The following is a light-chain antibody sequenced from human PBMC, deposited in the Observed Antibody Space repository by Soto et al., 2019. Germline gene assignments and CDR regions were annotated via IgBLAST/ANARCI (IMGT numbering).Light chain of an antibody. Sequence: QSVLTQPASVSGSPGQSITISCTGTSSDVGTYNLVSWYQQHPGKAPKLMVYEGTKRPSGVSNRFSGSKSGNTASLTISGLQAEDEADYYCCSYVGISTYVFGSGTKVTVL. CDR1: SSDVGTYNL. CDR3: CSYVGISTYV. CDR2: EGT. V-gene: IGLV2-23*01. J-gene: IGLJ1*01.